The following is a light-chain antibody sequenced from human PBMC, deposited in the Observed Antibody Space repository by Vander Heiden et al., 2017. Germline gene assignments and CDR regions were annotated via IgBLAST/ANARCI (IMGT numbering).Light chain of an antibody. J-gene: IGKJ1*01. CDR1: QSVSSGY. V-gene: IGKV3-20*01. Sequence: EPVLTQSPGTLSLSPGERATLSCRASQSVSSGYLAWFQKKPGQAPRLVIYGATSRATGIPDRFSGSGSGTDFTLTISRLEPEDFAVYYCQQYAGSPWTFGQGTKVEVK. CDR2: GAT. CDR3: QQYAGSPWT.